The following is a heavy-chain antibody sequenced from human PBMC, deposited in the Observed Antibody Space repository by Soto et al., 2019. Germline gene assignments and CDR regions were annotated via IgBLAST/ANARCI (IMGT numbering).Heavy chain of an antibody. J-gene: IGHJ4*02. D-gene: IGHD6-6*01. CDR2: IKPKSEGETA. CDR3: TTDPSRVNANFDY. CDR1: RFNFSAAW. Sequence: GGSLRLSCVASRFNFSAAWLNWIRQAPGKGLEWVGRIKPKSEGETADYTAPVRGRSTISRDDSQNTLHLQMDSLKTEDTAVYYCTTDPSRVNANFDYWGQGTLVTVSS. V-gene: IGHV3-15*07.